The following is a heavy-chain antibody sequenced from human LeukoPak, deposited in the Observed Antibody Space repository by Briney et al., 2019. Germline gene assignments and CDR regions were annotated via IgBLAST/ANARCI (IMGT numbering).Heavy chain of an antibody. J-gene: IGHJ5*02. V-gene: IGHV3-21*01. Sequence: GGSLRLPCAASGFTFSSYSMNWVRQAPGKGLEWVSSISSSSSCIYYADSVKGRFTISRDNAKNSPYLQMNSLRAEDTAVYYCARARSRNWFDPWGQGTLVTVSS. CDR3: ARARSRNWFDP. CDR2: ISSSSSCI. CDR1: GFTFSSYS.